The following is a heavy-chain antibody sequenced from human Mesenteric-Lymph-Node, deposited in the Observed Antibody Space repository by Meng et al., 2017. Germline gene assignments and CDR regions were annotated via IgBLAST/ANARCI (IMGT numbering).Heavy chain of an antibody. CDR3: ARDRLSSSWFLGTYFDY. D-gene: IGHD6-13*01. J-gene: IGHJ4*02. Sequence: SETLSLTCTVSGGSVSSGSYYWSWIRQPPGKGLEWIGRIYTSGSTNYNPSLKSRVTISVDTSKNQFSLKLSSVTAADTAVYYCARDRLSSSWFLGTYFDYWGQGTLVTVSS. CDR2: IYTSGST. V-gene: IGHV4-61*01. CDR1: GGSVSSGSYY.